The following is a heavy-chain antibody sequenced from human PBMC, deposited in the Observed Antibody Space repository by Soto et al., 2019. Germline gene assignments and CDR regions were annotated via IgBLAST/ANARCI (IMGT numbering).Heavy chain of an antibody. V-gene: IGHV1-18*04. J-gene: IGHJ6*02. Sequence: QVQLVQSGAEVKKPGASVKVSCKASGYVFSDNGVSWVRQVPGQGLEWMGWISTYTGKTKYAQKFKDRVTLTTYTSTRTAYFDLRCLRPYDTAAYYCAREWQLAPNANQLIDGWGPVTPVTV. CDR3: AREWQLAPNANQLIDG. CDR2: ISTYTGKT. CDR1: GYVFSDNG. D-gene: IGHD1-1*01.